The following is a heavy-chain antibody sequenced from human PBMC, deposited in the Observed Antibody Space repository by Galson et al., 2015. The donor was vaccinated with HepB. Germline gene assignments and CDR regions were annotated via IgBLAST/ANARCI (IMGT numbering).Heavy chain of an antibody. Sequence: SLRLSCAASGFTFSSYAMHWVRQAPGKGLEWVAVISYDGSNKYYADSVKGRFTISRDNSKNTLYLQMNSLRAEDTAVYYCAREYYDFWSGYYHVEFSDYYYYMDVWGKGTTVTVSS. CDR1: GFTFSSYA. D-gene: IGHD3-3*01. CDR3: AREYYDFWSGYYHVEFSDYYYYMDV. V-gene: IGHV3-30-3*01. J-gene: IGHJ6*03. CDR2: ISYDGSNK.